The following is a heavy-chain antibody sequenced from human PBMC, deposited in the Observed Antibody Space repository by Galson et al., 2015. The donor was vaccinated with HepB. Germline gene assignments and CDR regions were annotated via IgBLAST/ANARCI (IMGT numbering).Heavy chain of an antibody. CDR3: ARGPADRSSLIE. CDR1: ENTFNSYD. D-gene: IGHD6-13*01. V-gene: IGHV1-8*01. CDR2: MSPNSGNI. J-gene: IGHJ4*02. Sequence: SVKVSCKASENTFNSYDINWVRQATGQGLEWMGWMSPNSGNIGYAQKFQGRVTMTRKSFIGTAYMELSSLTSEDTAVYYCARGPADRSSLIEWGQGTLVTVSS.